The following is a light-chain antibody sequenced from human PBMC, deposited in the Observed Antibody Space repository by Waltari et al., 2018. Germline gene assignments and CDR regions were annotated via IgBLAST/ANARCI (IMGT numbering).Light chain of an antibody. J-gene: IGKJ5*01. CDR3: QQYNIWPPIT. CDR2: GAS. Sequence: EIVMTQSPATLSVSPGERATLSCRASQSVSSNLAWYQQNPGQAPRLPIYGASTRATGIPARFSGTGSGTEFTLTISSLQSEDFAIYYCQQYNIWPPITFGQGTRLQIK. V-gene: IGKV3D-15*01. CDR1: QSVSSN.